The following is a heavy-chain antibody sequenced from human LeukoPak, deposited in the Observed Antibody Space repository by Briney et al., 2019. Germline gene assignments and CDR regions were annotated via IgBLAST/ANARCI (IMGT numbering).Heavy chain of an antibody. V-gene: IGHV3-11*04. Sequence: GGSLRLSCAASGFTFSDYYMSWIRQAPGKGLEWVSYISSSGSTIYYADSVKGRFTISRDNAKNSLYLQMNSLRAEDTAVYYCASLNLLLWFGDDYWGEGTLVTVSS. CDR2: ISSSGSTI. CDR3: ASLNLLLWFGDDY. J-gene: IGHJ4*02. CDR1: GFTFSDYY. D-gene: IGHD3-10*01.